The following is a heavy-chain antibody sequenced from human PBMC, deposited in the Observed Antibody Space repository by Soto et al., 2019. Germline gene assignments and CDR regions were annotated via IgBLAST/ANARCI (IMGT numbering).Heavy chain of an antibody. J-gene: IGHJ4*02. V-gene: IGHV1-69*14. CDR2: IIPILRTA. CDR3: ATSYGSGSQAFDY. D-gene: IGHD3-10*01. CDR1: GDTFSSYG. Sequence: QVQVEQSGAEVKKPGSSVKVSCKASGDTFSSYGFTWVRQAPGQGLEWMGGIIPILRTANYAQKFQGRVSITADKSTSTAYMELSSLTSEDTATYYCATSYGSGSQAFDYWGQGALVTASS.